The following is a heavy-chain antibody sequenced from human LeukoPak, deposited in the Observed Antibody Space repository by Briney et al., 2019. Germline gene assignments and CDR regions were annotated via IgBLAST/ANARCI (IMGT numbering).Heavy chain of an antibody. Sequence: GASVKVSCKASGYTFTGYYMHWVRQAPGQGLEWMGWINPNSGGTNYAQKFQGRVTMTRDTSISTAYMELSRLRSDDTAVYYCARDRRMVRGNPYYYYYMDVWGKGTTVTVSS. J-gene: IGHJ6*03. CDR1: GYTFTGYY. CDR3: ARDRRMVRGNPYYYYYMDV. V-gene: IGHV1-2*02. CDR2: INPNSGGT. D-gene: IGHD3-10*01.